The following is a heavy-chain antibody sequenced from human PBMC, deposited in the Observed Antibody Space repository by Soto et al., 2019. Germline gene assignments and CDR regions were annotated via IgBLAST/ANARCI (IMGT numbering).Heavy chain of an antibody. J-gene: IGHJ5*02. V-gene: IGHV4-39*02. CDR2: IYYIGST. Sequence: PSETLSLTCTVSGGSISSSSYYWGWIRQPPGKGLEWIGSIYYIGSTYYNPSPKSRVTISVDTSKNQFSLKLSSVTAADTAVYYCAREPRTGDYGPNWFDPWGQGTLVTVSS. CDR3: AREPRTGDYGPNWFDP. D-gene: IGHD3-16*01. CDR1: GGSISSSSYY.